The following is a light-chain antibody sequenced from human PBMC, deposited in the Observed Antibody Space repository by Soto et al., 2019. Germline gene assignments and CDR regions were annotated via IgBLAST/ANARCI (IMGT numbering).Light chain of an antibody. J-gene: IGLJ1*01. CDR2: AVS. Sequence: QSALTQPASVSGSPGQSITISCTGTSSDVGGYNSVSWYQQYQGKAPKLIIYAVSNRPSGVSLSFSDSKSGNTASLTISGLQAEDEADYYCSSYSSGTTPNVFGPGTKVTVL. V-gene: IGLV2-14*01. CDR1: SSDVGGYNS. CDR3: SSYSSGTTPNV.